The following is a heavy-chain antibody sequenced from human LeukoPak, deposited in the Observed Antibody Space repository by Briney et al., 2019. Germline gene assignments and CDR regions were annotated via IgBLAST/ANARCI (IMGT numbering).Heavy chain of an antibody. CDR1: GFIFRNYE. CDR2: IRGSGDTI. D-gene: IGHD3-22*01. CDR3: ASHDTSGYYLYRCLRT. J-gene: IGHJ5*02. V-gene: IGHV3-23*01. Sequence: PPGGSLRLSCGVSGFIFRNYEMTWVRQAPGKGLGWVSYIRGSGDTIRYADSVKGRFTISRDNSKSTLFLQMNSLRAEDTAVYHCASHDTSGYYLYRCLRTWGQGTRVTVSS.